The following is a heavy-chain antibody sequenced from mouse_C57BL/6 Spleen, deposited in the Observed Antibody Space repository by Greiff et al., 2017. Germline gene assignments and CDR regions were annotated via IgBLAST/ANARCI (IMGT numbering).Heavy chain of an antibody. CDR3: ARKGYGSSYTFAY. J-gene: IGHJ3*01. CDR2: IDPSDSET. CDR1: GYTFTSYW. D-gene: IGHD1-1*01. Sequence: QVQLQQPGAELVRPGSSVKLSCKASGYTFTSYWMHWVKQRPIQGLEWIGNIDPSDSETHYNQKFKDKATLTVDKSSSTAYMQLSSLTSEDSAVYYCARKGYGSSYTFAYWGQGTLVTVSA. V-gene: IGHV1-52*01.